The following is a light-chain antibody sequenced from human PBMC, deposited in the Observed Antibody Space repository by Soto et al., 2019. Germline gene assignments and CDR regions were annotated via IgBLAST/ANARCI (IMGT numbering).Light chain of an antibody. CDR1: QSVSSN. CDR3: QQYNDWPPTT. Sequence: DIVMTRSPAGNGLSRVGKYTLCCRPSQSVSSNLAWYQHKPGQAPRLLIYGASTRATGVPARFIGSGSWTAVTPTISSLQPEDFALYYCQQYNDWPPTTVGQGTRLEIK. J-gene: IGKJ5*01. CDR2: GAS. V-gene: IGKV3-15*01.